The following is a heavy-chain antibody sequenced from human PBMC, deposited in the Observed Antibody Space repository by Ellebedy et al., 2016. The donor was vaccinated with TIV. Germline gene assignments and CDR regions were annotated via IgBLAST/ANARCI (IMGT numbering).Heavy chain of an antibody. CDR2: INPSGGRT. CDR1: GYTFTSYY. CDR3: AREGDLPRGNWFDP. V-gene: IGHV1-46*01. D-gene: IGHD3-16*01. J-gene: IGHJ5*02. Sequence: ASVKVSCXASGYTFTSYYMHCVRQAPGQGLEWMGIINPSGGRTSYAQKFQGRVTMTRDTSTSTVYMELSRVRSDDTAMYYCAREGDLPRGNWFDPWGQGTLVTVSS.